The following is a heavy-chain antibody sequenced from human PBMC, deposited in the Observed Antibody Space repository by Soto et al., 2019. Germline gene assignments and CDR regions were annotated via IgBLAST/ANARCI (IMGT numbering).Heavy chain of an antibody. CDR3: PRASPVVTDV. Sequence: QVQLQESGPGLVKPSQTLSLTCTVSGGSISSGDYYWSWIRQPPGKGLEWIGYIYYSGSTYYNPSPKCRLTISADTSNNQCPRKLSSVPAADTAVYYCPRASPVVTDVWGQGPTVTVSS. CDR1: GGSISSGDYY. J-gene: IGHJ6*02. D-gene: IGHD5-18*01. V-gene: IGHV4-30-4*01. CDR2: IYYSGST.